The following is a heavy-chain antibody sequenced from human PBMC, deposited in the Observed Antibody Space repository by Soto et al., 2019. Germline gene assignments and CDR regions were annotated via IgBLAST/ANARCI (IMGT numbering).Heavy chain of an antibody. V-gene: IGHV4-31*03. CDR2: IYYSGST. Sequence: SETLSLTCTVSGGSISSGGYYWSWIRQHPGKGLEWIGYIYYSGSTYYNPSLKSRVTISVDTSKNQFSLKLSSVTAADTAVYYCARETFRRYDILTSSRGSFDPWGQGTLVTVSS. D-gene: IGHD3-9*01. CDR3: ARETFRRYDILTSSRGSFDP. J-gene: IGHJ5*02. CDR1: GGSISSGGYY.